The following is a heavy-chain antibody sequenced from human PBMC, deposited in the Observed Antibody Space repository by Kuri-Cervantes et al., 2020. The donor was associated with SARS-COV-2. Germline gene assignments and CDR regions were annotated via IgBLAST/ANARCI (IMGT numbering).Heavy chain of an antibody. Sequence: ASVKVSCKASGYTFTSYDINWVRQATGQGLEWMGIINPSGGSTSYAQKFQGRVTMTRDTSTSTVYMELSSLRSEDTAVYYCARSNIVGASGGMDVWGQGTTVTVSS. CDR2: INPSGGST. CDR3: ARSNIVGASGGMDV. D-gene: IGHD1-26*01. J-gene: IGHJ6*02. V-gene: IGHV1-46*01. CDR1: GYTFTSYD.